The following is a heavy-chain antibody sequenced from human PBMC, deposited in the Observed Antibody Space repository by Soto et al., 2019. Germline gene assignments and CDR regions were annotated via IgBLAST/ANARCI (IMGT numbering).Heavy chain of an antibody. D-gene: IGHD3-9*01. J-gene: IGHJ5*02. Sequence: QVQLQESGPGLVKPSETLSLTCSVSGDSIGSYYWSWIRQPPGKGLEWIGYIFHSGSTNQNPSFQNRLTISFDTAKNQFSLSLSSVTAADTAVYYCARVVDYDILTGYYRGSGWFDPWGQGTLVIVSS. CDR2: IFHSGST. CDR3: ARVVDYDILTGYYRGSGWFDP. V-gene: IGHV4-59*01. CDR1: GDSIGSYY.